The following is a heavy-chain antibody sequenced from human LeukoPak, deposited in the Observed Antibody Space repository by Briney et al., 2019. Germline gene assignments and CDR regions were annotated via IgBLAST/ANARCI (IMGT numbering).Heavy chain of an antibody. V-gene: IGHV1-18*01. CDR2: ISAYNGNT. D-gene: IGHD1-7*01. J-gene: IGHJ4*02. Sequence: ASVKVSCKASGYTFTSYGISWVRQAPGPGLEWMGWISAYNGNTNYAQKPQGRVTMTTDTCTSTAYMQLRSLRSDDTAVYDCARVLNWNYGGLVGYYFDYWGQRTLVTVSS. CDR1: GYTFTSYG. CDR3: ARVLNWNYGGLVGYYFDY.